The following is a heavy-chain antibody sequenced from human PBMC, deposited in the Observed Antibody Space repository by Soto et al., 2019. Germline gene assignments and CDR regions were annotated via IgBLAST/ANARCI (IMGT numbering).Heavy chain of an antibody. D-gene: IGHD1-26*01. V-gene: IGHV3-33*01. J-gene: IGHJ4*02. CDR1: GFSFSNYA. CDR3: TRDPYGGSRYYFDS. Sequence: VGSLRHSCAASGFSFSNYAMHWVRQAPGKGLEWVAVIWYDGSNKYYADSVKCRFTISKDNSQTTVYLQMNSLRAEDTAVYYCTRDPYGGSRYYFDSWGQGTLVTVSS. CDR2: IWYDGSNK.